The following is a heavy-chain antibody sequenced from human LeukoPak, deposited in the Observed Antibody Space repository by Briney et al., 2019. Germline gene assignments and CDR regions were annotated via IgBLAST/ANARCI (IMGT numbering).Heavy chain of an antibody. J-gene: IGHJ4*02. CDR1: GYSFTSYW. CDR3: ARPGSRSYGDYVPPSV. Sequence: GESLKISCKGSGYSFTSYWIGWVRQMPGKGLEWMGIIYPGDSDTRYSPSFQGQVTISADKSISTAYLQWSSLKASDTAMYYCARPGSRSYGDYVPPSVWGQGTLVTVSS. D-gene: IGHD4-17*01. V-gene: IGHV5-51*01. CDR2: IYPGDSDT.